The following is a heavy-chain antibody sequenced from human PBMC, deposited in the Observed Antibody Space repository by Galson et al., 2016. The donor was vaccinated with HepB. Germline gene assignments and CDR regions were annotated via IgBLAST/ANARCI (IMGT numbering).Heavy chain of an antibody. J-gene: IGHJ6*02. CDR1: GFTFGDYT. Sequence: SLRLSCAASGFTFGDYTITWVRQSPGKGLEWVSAVNSGGGTTYADSVKGRFATSRDNSKNTVYLQMSSLRVEDTAVYYCAKGGCASPSCHVSSYYLYGMDVWGQGTTVTVSS. V-gene: IGHV3-23*01. CDR3: AKGGCASPSCHVSSYYLYGMDV. CDR2: VNSGGGT. D-gene: IGHD2-2*01.